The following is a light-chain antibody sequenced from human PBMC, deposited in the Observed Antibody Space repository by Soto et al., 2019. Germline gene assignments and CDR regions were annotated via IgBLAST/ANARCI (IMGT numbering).Light chain of an antibody. CDR1: QNISSY. J-gene: IGKJ5*01. CDR3: QVRTNWSIA. Sequence: IVLKLSPATLSLYTGERATLSCRASQNISSYLAWYQQKPGQAPRLLIYDASNRATGIPARFSGTGSGTDFTLTINNLEPEDFAVYYCQVRTNWSIAFGRGTRLEIK. CDR2: DAS. V-gene: IGKV3-11*01.